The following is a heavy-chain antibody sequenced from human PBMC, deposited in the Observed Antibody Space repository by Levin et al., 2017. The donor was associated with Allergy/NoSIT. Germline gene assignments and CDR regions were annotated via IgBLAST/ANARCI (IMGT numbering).Heavy chain of an antibody. J-gene: IGHJ3*01. D-gene: IGHD2-21*01. CDR2: IKSQTDGGTT. Sequence: GGSLRLSCAASRFTFSDAWMSWVRQAPGKGLEWVGRIKSQTDGGTTDYAAPVKGRFTISRDDSKDTLYLQMNSLKTEDTAVYYCYSSAFDVWGQGTMVTVSS. V-gene: IGHV3-15*01. CDR1: RFTFSDAW. CDR3: YSSAFDV.